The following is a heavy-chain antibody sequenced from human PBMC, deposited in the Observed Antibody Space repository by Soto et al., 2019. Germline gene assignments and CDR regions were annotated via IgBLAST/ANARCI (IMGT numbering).Heavy chain of an antibody. CDR2: ISGSGGTT. V-gene: IGHV3-23*01. D-gene: IGHD4-17*01. J-gene: IGHJ4*02. CDR3: AKAPHDYGDYSSFDF. CDR1: GFTFSRYG. Sequence: EVQLLESGGGLVQPGGSLRLSCAASGFTFSRYGMSWVRQAPGKGLEWVSAISGSGGTTHYADSVHGRFTISRGNSKNTLYLQMNRLRAEDTAVYYCAKAPHDYGDYSSFDFWGQGTLVTVSS.